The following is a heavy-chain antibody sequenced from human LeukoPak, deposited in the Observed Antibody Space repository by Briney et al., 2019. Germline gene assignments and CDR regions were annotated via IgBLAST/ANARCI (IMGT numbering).Heavy chain of an antibody. CDR1: GFTFTDYA. J-gene: IGHJ4*02. V-gene: IGHV3-23*01. CDR2: LSGTGNTA. D-gene: IGHD6-19*01. CDR3: AKDSSAWSQCVDY. Sequence: GGSLRLSCAASGFTFTDYAMSWVRQAPGGGLEWVSTLSGTGNTAYYADSVKGRFTISRDNSKNTLFLQMNSLRDEDTAVYYCAKDSSAWSQCVDYWGQGTLVTVSS.